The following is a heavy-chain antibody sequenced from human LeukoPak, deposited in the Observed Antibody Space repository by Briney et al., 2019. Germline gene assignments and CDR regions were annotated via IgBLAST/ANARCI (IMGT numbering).Heavy chain of an antibody. Sequence: GGSLRLSCAASGFTFSSYAVSWVRQAPGKGLEWVSGISGNGGSTYYADSVKGRFTISRDNSKNTLWLQMNSLRAEDTAIFYCAKDRQPSHSSGWYPLDSWGQGMLVTVSS. D-gene: IGHD6-19*01. J-gene: IGHJ4*02. V-gene: IGHV3-23*01. CDR1: GFTFSSYA. CDR3: AKDRQPSHSSGWYPLDS. CDR2: ISGNGGST.